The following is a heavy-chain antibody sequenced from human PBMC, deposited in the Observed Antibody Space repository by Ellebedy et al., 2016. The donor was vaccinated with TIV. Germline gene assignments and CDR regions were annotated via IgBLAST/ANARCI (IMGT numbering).Heavy chain of an antibody. V-gene: IGHV3-72*01. CDR2: IRDKANTYRT. J-gene: IGHJ4*02. CDR3: DRSGSYLPFDY. D-gene: IGHD1-26*01. Sequence: GESLKISCAASGFTFSDHYMDWVRQAPGKGLEWIGRIRDKANTYRTEYAASVKGRFTISRDDSKNSLYLQMNSLRTEDTAVDYCDRSGSYLPFDYWGQGTLVTVSS. CDR1: GFTFSDHY.